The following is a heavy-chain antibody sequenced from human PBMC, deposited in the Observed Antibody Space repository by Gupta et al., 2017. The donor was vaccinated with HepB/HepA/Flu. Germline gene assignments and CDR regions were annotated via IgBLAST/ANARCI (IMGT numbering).Heavy chain of an antibody. D-gene: IGHD3-10*02. V-gene: IGHV3-33*01. J-gene: IGHJ6*03. CDR2: FWHDGSQE. Sequence: QLQLLESGGGVVRPETSLRPSCAASGCPFGVYGLPWVRRAPAKGLEWLAVFWHDGSQEYYAASVKGRFTISKDNSKSALFLQMGSLRAEDTAVYYCARLVHCSRNDCSDYGDMDVWGKGTTVTVSS. CDR3: ARLVHCSRNDCSDYGDMDV. CDR1: GCPFGVYG.